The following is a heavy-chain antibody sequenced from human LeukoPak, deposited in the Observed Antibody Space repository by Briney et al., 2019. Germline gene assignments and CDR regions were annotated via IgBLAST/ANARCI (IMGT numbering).Heavy chain of an antibody. CDR2: ISSSSEFI. CDR3: ARWLGAIAWPYYFDY. CDR1: EFTFSSYS. V-gene: IGHV3-21*01. J-gene: IGHJ4*02. Sequence: PGGSLRLSCAASEFTFSSYSMNWVRQAPGKGLERVSSISSSSEFIYYADSVKGRFTISRDNARNSLYLQMNSLRAEDTAVYYCARWLGAIAWPYYFDYWGQGTLVTVSS. D-gene: IGHD3-16*02.